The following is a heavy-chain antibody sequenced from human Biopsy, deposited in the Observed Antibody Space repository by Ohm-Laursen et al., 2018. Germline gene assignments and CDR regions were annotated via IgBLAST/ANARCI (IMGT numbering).Heavy chain of an antibody. Sequence: PSETLSLTCTVSGVSINGGRYYWNWIRHHPGKGLEWIGNIFYNANTYYNPSLKSRVTISVDTSKNQFSLKLSSVTAADTAVYYCARLGSGDYFPTFFDFWGQGALVTVSS. CDR1: GVSINGGRYY. J-gene: IGHJ4*02. D-gene: IGHD5-12*01. V-gene: IGHV4-31*03. CDR3: ARLGSGDYFPTFFDF. CDR2: IFYNANT.